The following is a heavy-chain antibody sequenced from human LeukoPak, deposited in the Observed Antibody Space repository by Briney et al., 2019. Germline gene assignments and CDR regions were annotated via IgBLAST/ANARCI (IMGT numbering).Heavy chain of an antibody. V-gene: IGHV3-23*01. Sequence: PGGSLRLSCAASGFTFSSYAMSWVRQAPGKGLEWVSAISGSGGSTYYADSVKGRFTISRDNSKNTLYLQMNSLRAEDTAVYYCAKYVDIVATIGIDYWAREPWSPSPQ. CDR3: AKYVDIVATIGIDY. CDR2: ISGSGGST. D-gene: IGHD5-12*01. J-gene: IGHJ4*02. CDR1: GFTFSSYA.